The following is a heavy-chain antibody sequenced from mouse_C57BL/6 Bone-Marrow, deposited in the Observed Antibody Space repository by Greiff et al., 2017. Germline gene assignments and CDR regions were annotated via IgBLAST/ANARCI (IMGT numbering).Heavy chain of an antibody. D-gene: IGHD2-5*01. CDR3: ASYYSNSAMDY. CDR2: IWSGGST. Sequence: VKLQESGPGLVQPSQSLSITCTVSGFSLTSYGVHWVRQSPGKGLEWLGVIWSGGSTDYNAAFISRLSISKDNSKSQVFFKMNSLQADDTAIYYCASYYSNSAMDYWGQGTSVTVSS. CDR1: GFSLTSYG. V-gene: IGHV2-2*01. J-gene: IGHJ4*01.